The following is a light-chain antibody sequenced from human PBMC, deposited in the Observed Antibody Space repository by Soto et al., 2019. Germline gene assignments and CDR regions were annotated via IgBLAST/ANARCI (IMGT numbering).Light chain of an antibody. Sequence: QLVLTQSPSASASLGASVKLTCTLSSGHSSYAIAWHQQQPEKGPRYLMKLNSDGSHSKGDGIPDRCSGSSSGAERYLTISSLQSEDEADYYCQTWGTGIQVFGTGTKLTVL. CDR3: QTWGTGIQV. CDR2: LNSDGSH. V-gene: IGLV4-69*01. CDR1: SGHSSYA. J-gene: IGLJ1*01.